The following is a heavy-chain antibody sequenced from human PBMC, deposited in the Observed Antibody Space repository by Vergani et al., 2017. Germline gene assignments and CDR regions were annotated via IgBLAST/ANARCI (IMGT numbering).Heavy chain of an antibody. V-gene: IGHV5-51*01. CDR3: AGRHGSGCYLEF. CDR2: IYAGNYDT. Sequence: EVQLVQSGTEVKKPGESLKISCKGSGYTFSEYWIAWVRHRPGKGLEWMGIIYAGNYDTKYNPSFEGRVTKSVDRSTNTAYLQWRSLEAADTAIYFCAGRHGSGCYLEFWGQGTLVTVSS. D-gene: IGHD3-10*01. CDR1: GYTFSEYW. J-gene: IGHJ4*02.